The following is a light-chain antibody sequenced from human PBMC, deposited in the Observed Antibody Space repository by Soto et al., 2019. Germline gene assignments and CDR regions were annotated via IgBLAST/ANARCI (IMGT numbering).Light chain of an antibody. CDR1: SSDVGGYNY. CDR3: SSYTSSSTPYV. Sequence: QSALTQPASVSGSPGQSITISCTGTSSDVGGYNYVSWYQQHPVKAPKRMIYDVTNRPSGVSDRFSGSKSGNTASLTISGLQAEDVADYYCSSYTSSSTPYVFGTGTKVTVL. CDR2: DVT. J-gene: IGLJ1*01. V-gene: IGLV2-14*01.